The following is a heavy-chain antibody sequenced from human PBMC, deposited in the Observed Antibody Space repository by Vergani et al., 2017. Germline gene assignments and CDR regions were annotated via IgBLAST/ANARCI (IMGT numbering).Heavy chain of an antibody. CDR2: INQDGSEK. Sequence: EVQLLESGGGLVQSGGSLRLSCAASGFTFSNDWMSWVRQAPGKGLEWVANINQDGSEKYYVDSVKGRFTISRDNAKNSLYLQMNSLRAEDTAVYYCARVLDTAMVDYWGQGTLVTVSS. D-gene: IGHD5-18*01. CDR3: ARVLDTAMVDY. CDR1: GFTFSNDW. V-gene: IGHV3-7*04. J-gene: IGHJ4*02.